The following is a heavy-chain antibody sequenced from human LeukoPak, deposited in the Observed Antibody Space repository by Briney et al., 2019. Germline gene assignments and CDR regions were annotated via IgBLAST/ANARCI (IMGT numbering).Heavy chain of an antibody. J-gene: IGHJ4*02. Sequence: PGGSLRLSCGASGFTFSSYAMSWVRQAPGKGLEGVSDIRGGVEVTYYADSVKGRFTISRDNSKNTLYLQMNSLRAEDTAVYYCAKYETTVTTYFDYWGQGTLVTVSS. CDR3: AKYETTVTTYFDY. CDR1: GFTFSSYA. V-gene: IGHV3-23*01. CDR2: IRGGVEVT. D-gene: IGHD4-17*01.